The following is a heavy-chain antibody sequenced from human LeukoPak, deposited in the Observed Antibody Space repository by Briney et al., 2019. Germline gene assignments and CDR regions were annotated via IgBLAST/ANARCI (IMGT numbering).Heavy chain of an antibody. D-gene: IGHD6-19*01. J-gene: IGHJ4*02. Sequence: SVKVSCKASGGTFSSYAISWVRQAPGQGLEWMGRIIPIFGTANYAQKFQGRVTITADKSTSTAYMELSSLRSEDTAVYYCARHGAVARDSVQYYFDYWGQGTLVTVSS. CDR2: IIPIFGTA. CDR1: GGTFSSYA. V-gene: IGHV1-69*06. CDR3: ARHGAVARDSVQYYFDY.